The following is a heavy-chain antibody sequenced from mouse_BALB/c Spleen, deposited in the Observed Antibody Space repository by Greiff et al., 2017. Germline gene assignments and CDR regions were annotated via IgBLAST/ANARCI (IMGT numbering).Heavy chain of an antibody. J-gene: IGHJ2*01. V-gene: IGHV1-63*01. Sequence: VQLQQSGAELVRPGTSVKISCKASGYAFTNYWLGWVKQRPGHGLEWIGDIYPGSGNTYYNEKFKGKATLTADKSSSTAYMQLSSLTSEDSAVYFCARAGSSLDYWGQGTTLTVSS. CDR3: ARAGSSLDY. D-gene: IGHD1-1*01. CDR2: IYPGSGNT. CDR1: GYAFTNYW.